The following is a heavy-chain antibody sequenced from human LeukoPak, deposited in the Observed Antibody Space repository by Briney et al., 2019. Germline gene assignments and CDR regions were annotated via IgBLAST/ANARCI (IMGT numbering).Heavy chain of an antibody. Sequence: PSETLSLTCTVSGGSISSYYWSWIRQPPGKGLEWIGYIYYSGSTNYNPSLKSRVTISVDTSKNQFSLKLSSVTAADTAVCYCATGPRWLHPAEGYFDLWGRGTLVTVSS. CDR1: GGSISSYY. D-gene: IGHD5-24*01. J-gene: IGHJ2*01. CDR3: ATGPRWLHPAEGYFDL. V-gene: IGHV4-59*01. CDR2: IYYSGST.